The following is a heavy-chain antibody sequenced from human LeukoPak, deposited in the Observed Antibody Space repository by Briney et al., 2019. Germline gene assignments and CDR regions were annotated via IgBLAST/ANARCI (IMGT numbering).Heavy chain of an antibody. J-gene: IGHJ6*03. Sequence: SETLSLTCTVSGCSISSYYWSWIRQPPGKGLEWIGYIYYSGSTNYNPSLKSRVTISVDTTNNQFSLKLSSMTAADTAVYYCARSSYYSDSSGYSYYPYYYMDVWGKGTTVTVSS. D-gene: IGHD3-22*01. CDR3: ARSSYYSDSSGYSYYPYYYMDV. CDR2: IYYSGST. CDR1: GCSISSYY. V-gene: IGHV4-59*01.